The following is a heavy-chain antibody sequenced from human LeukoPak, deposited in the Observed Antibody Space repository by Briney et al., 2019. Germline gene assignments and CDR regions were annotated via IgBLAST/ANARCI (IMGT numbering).Heavy chain of an antibody. J-gene: IGHJ4*02. CDR2: IDRGVGNT. Sequence: GGSLRLSCAASGFTFSTYDLSWVRQAPGKGLECVSAIDRGVGNTYYADSVKGRFIISRDNSKNTLYLQMNSLGAEDTAVYYCAKGLGWIFDYKGYYFDYWGQGTLVTVSS. CDR1: GFTFSTYD. V-gene: IGHV3-23*01. CDR3: AKGLGWIFDYKGYYFDY. D-gene: IGHD4-11*01.